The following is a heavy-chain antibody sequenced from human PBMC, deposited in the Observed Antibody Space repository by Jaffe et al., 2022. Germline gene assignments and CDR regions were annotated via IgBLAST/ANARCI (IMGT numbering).Heavy chain of an antibody. CDR2: INHSGST. D-gene: IGHD3-10*01. CDR1: GGSFSGYY. Sequence: QVQLQQWGAGLLKPSETLSLTCAVYGGSFSGYYWSWIRQPPGKGLEWIGEINHSGSTNYNPSLKSRVTISVDTSKNQFSLKLSSVTAADTAVYYCARGGTIQRSGSYYNAVRRPFDYWGQGTLVTVSS. CDR3: ARGGTIQRSGSYYNAVRRPFDY. V-gene: IGHV4-34*01. J-gene: IGHJ4*02.